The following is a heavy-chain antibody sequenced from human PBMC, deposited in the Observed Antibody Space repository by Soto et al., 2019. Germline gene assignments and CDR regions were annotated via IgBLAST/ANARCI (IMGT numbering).Heavy chain of an antibody. CDR2: ISYDGSKK. Sequence: QVQLVESGGGVVQPGRSLRLSCAASGFTFNDYGMHWVRQAPGKGLEGVGVISYDGSKKYYADSVKGRFTISRDNSENALYLQMNSLRAEDTAVYHSAKAPPSGTYWYFEFWGRGTLVTVSS. V-gene: IGHV3-30*18. CDR3: AKAPPSGTYWYFEF. J-gene: IGHJ2*01. D-gene: IGHD3-10*01. CDR1: GFTFNDYG.